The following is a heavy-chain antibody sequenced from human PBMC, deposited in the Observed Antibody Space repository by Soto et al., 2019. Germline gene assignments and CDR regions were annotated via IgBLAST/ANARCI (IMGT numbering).Heavy chain of an antibody. Sequence: GGSLRLSCAASGFTFSSYAMSWVRQAPGKGLKWVSVISVSGGSTYYADSVKGRFTISRDNSKNTLYLQMNSLRAEDTAVYYCAKVGEYSSGYLWYFDYWGQGTLVTVSS. V-gene: IGHV3-23*01. CDR3: AKVGEYSSGYLWYFDY. J-gene: IGHJ4*02. CDR2: ISVSGGST. CDR1: GFTFSSYA. D-gene: IGHD3-22*01.